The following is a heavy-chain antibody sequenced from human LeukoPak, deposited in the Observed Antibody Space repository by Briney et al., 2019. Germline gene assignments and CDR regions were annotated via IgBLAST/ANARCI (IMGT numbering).Heavy chain of an antibody. J-gene: IGHJ3*02. Sequence: PSETLSLTCAVYGGYFSGYYWSWIRQRPGKGLEWIEEFNHSGSTNYNPSLKSRVTISVDTSKNQFSLKLSSVTAADTAVYYCARYYDFWSGYYRGDAFDIWGQGTMVTVSS. D-gene: IGHD3-3*01. CDR3: ARYYDFWSGYYRGDAFDI. V-gene: IGHV4-34*01. CDR2: FNHSGST. CDR1: GGYFSGYY.